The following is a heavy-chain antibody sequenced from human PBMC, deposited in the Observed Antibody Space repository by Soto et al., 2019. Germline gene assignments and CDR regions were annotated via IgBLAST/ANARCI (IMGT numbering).Heavy chain of an antibody. V-gene: IGHV1-3*01. CDR3: ERSGRPPAMDFSYSIDV. CDR1: GYIFTSYS. CDR2: INGGFGNT. J-gene: IGHJ6*03. Sequence: ASVKVSCKASGYIFTSYSIHWVRQAPGQRPEWMGWINGGFGNTKYSQKFQGRVTITRDTSASTAYMELSSLTSEDTAVYYCERSGRPPAMDFSYSIDVLGKGTPVTVSS. D-gene: IGHD1-1*01.